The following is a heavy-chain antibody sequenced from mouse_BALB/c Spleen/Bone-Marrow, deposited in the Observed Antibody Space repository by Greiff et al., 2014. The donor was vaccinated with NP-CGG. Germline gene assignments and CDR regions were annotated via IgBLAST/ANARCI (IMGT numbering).Heavy chain of an antibody. D-gene: IGHD2-2*01. Sequence: QVQLQQPGAELVMPGASVKMSCKASGYTFTDYWMHWVKQRPGQGLEWIGAIDTSDSYTSYNQKFKSKATLTVDESSSTAYMQXSSLTSEDSAVYYCAREDYGYGAMDYWGQGTSVTVSS. CDR2: IDTSDSYT. CDR3: AREDYGYGAMDY. J-gene: IGHJ4*01. V-gene: IGHV1-69*01. CDR1: GYTFTDYW.